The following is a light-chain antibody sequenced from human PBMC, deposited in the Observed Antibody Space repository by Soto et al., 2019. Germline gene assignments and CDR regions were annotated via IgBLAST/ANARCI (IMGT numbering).Light chain of an antibody. V-gene: IGKV3-15*01. CDR1: QSVSSD. CDR2: DAS. CDR3: QHDNSWRRT. Sequence: EIVMTQSPATLSVSPGERVTLSCRASQSVSSDLAWYQQKPGQAPRLLIYDASPRDTGIPARFSGSGSGTEFTLTISSRQSEDFTVYYCQHDNSWRRTFGQGTKVEIK. J-gene: IGKJ1*01.